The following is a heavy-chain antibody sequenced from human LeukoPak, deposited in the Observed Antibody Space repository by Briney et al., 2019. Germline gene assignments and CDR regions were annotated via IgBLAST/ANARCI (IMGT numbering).Heavy chain of an antibody. Sequence: ASVKVSCKASGHTFTSYDINWVRQATGQGPEWMGWMNPNSGNTGYAQKFQGRVTMTRNTSISTAYMELSSLRAEDTAVYYCARFSEEGNFDYWGQGTLVTVSS. V-gene: IGHV1-8*01. CDR2: MNPNSGNT. CDR3: ARFSEEGNFDY. J-gene: IGHJ4*02. D-gene: IGHD1-26*01. CDR1: GHTFTSYD.